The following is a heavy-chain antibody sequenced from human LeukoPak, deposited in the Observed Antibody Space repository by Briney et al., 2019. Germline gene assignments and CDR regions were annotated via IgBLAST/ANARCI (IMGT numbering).Heavy chain of an antibody. CDR2: MNPSAGRP. D-gene: IGHD3-16*01. J-gene: IGHJ4*02. Sequence: ASVKVSCKASEDTFTNYYIHWVRHAPGQGLEWMGIMNPSAGRPTYAQRLQGRVTMTSNVSTRTVYMELNSLTSDDTAVYYCARVFDYAYFDYWGQGSLVTVSS. V-gene: IGHV1-46*01. CDR3: ARVFDYAYFDY. CDR1: EDTFTNYY.